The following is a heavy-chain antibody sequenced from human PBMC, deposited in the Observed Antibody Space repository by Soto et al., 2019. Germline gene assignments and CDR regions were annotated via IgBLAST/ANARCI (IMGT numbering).Heavy chain of an antibody. D-gene: IGHD2-2*01. CDR3: ARDSTTWFPYYGIDV. J-gene: IGHJ6*02. CDR2: VSDSGRT. Sequence: SETLSLTCTVSCDSLDYYYWSWIRQPPGKGLEWIGDVSDSGRTNYNPSLRSRVTISVDTSKNQFSLKLNSVTAADTAVYYCARDSTTWFPYYGIDVWGQGTTVTVSS. V-gene: IGHV4-59*01. CDR1: CDSLDYYY.